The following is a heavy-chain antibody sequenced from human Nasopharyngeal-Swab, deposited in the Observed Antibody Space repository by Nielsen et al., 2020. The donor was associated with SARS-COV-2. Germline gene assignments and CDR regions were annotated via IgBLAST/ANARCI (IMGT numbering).Heavy chain of an antibody. Sequence: GGSLRLSCAASGFTFSSYWMSWVRHAPGKGLEWVSNIKQDGSEKYYVDSVKGRFTISRDNPKNSLYLQMNSLRAEDTAVYYCARVGSSSWYFDYWGQGTLVTVSS. J-gene: IGHJ4*02. V-gene: IGHV3-7*01. CDR3: ARVGSSSWYFDY. D-gene: IGHD6-13*01. CDR1: GFTFSSYW. CDR2: IKQDGSEK.